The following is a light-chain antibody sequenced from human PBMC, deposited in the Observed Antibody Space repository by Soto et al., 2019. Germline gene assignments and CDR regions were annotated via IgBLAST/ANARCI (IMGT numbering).Light chain of an antibody. CDR1: QNLGTLY. J-gene: IGKJ1*01. CDR3: QQYAGSPRT. V-gene: IGKV3-20*01. Sequence: EIVLTQSPGTLSLSPGERGTLSCRASQNLGTLYLAWFQQKSGQAPRLLIYSASRRATGIPDRFTGSGSGTDFTLTFNRVEPEDFAVYFCQQYAGSPRTFGQGTKVEIK. CDR2: SAS.